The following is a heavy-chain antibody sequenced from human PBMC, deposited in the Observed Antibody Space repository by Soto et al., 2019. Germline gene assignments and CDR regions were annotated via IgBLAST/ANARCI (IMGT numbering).Heavy chain of an antibody. CDR1: GYTFTSYG. J-gene: IGHJ3*01. CDR3: ARGYYYDSSGPLE. D-gene: IGHD3-22*01. Sequence: ASVKVSCKASGYTFTSYGISWLRQSPGQGLEWMGWISAYNGNTNYAQKLQGRVTMTTDTSTSTAYMELRSLRSDDTAVYYCARGYYYDSSGPLEWGQGTMSPSPQ. V-gene: IGHV1-18*04. CDR2: ISAYNGNT.